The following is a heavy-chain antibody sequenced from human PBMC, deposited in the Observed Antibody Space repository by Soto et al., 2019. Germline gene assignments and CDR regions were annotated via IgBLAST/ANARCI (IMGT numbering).Heavy chain of an antibody. CDR2: VSIDEATK. D-gene: IGHD3-10*01. Sequence: QVHLAESGGGVVQPGRSLRLTCAASGFSLGSSHMHWVRQVPGRGLEWVALVSIDEATKVYATSVAGRFTVSRDNSRNTLDLQMDGLTTEDTATYYCVREKGSSGRAAWFGPWGQGTLVIVSS. V-gene: IGHV3-30*03. CDR1: GFSLGSSH. J-gene: IGHJ5*02. CDR3: VREKGSSGRAAWFGP.